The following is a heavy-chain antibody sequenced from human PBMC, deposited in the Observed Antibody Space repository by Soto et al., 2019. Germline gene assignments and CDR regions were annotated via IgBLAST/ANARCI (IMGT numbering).Heavy chain of an antibody. CDR2: INGDASTT. CDR1: GFTFSRYW. Sequence: PGGSLRLSCAASGFTFSRYWMHWVRQAPGEGLVWVSRINGDASTTSYADSVKGRFTVSRDKAKNTLYLQMNSLRVEDTAVYYCARRGVGFDPWGKGTLVTVSS. V-gene: IGHV3-74*03. D-gene: IGHD1-26*01. J-gene: IGHJ5*02. CDR3: ARRGVGFDP.